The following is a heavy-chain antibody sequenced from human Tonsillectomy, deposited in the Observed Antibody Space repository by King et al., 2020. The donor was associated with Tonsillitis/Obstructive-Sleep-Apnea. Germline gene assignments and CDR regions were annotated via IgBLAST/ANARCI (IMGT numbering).Heavy chain of an antibody. CDR2: IKIDGRRT. Sequence: VQLVESGGGLVQPGGSLRLSCAASGFTFSSYWMHWVRQVPGKGLVWVSRIKIDGRRTDYADSVKGRFTNSRDNAKNTLYLQMNSLRAEDTAVYYCARVPRTGYYYYMDVWGKGTTVTVSS. V-gene: IGHV3-74*01. D-gene: IGHD3/OR15-3a*01. CDR1: GFTFSSYW. CDR3: ARVPRTGYYYYMDV. J-gene: IGHJ6*03.